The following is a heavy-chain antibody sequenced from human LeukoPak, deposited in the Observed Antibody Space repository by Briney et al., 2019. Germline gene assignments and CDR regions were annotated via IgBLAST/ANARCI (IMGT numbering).Heavy chain of an antibody. Sequence: GGSLRLSCAASGFTFSSYSMNWVRQAPGKGLEWVSSISSSSSYIYYADSVEGRFTISRDNAKNSLYLQMNSLRAEDTAVYYCARGDAAGLAFDIWGQGTMVTVSS. CDR1: GFTFSSYS. CDR2: ISSSSSYI. D-gene: IGHD6-25*01. J-gene: IGHJ3*02. CDR3: ARGDAAGLAFDI. V-gene: IGHV3-21*01.